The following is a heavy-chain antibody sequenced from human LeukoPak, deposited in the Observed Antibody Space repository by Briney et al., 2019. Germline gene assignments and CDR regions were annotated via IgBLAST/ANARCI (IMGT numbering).Heavy chain of an antibody. D-gene: IGHD3-22*01. V-gene: IGHV4-4*07. CDR3: ERDRSGSSAYYSAVDI. J-gene: IGHJ3*02. Sequence: SETLSLTCTVSGGSISSYYWSWIRQPAGKGLEWIGRFYVSGNSNYNPSLQSRVNMSVDTSKNQFSLKLSSLTAADTAVYYCERDRSGSSAYYSAVDIWGRGTMVTVSS. CDR2: FYVSGNS. CDR1: GGSISSYY.